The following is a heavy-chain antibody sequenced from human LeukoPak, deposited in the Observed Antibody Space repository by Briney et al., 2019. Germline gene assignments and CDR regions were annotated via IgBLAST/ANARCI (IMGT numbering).Heavy chain of an antibody. V-gene: IGHV3-74*01. J-gene: IGHJ5*02. CDR2: INSDGSST. Sequence: PGGSLRLSCAASGFTFDDFSMHWVRQAPGKGLVWVSRINSDGSSTSYADSVKGRFTISRDNAKNTLYLQMNSLRAEDTAVYYCARAYVYFGSWGQGTLVTVSS. CDR3: ARAYVYFGS. D-gene: IGHD3-9*01. CDR1: GFTFDDFS.